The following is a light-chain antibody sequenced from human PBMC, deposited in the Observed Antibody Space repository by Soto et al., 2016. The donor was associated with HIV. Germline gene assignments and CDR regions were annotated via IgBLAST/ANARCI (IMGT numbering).Light chain of an antibody. Sequence: SYELTQPLSVSVSPGQTAGITCSGANLWDKYVYWYQQKPGQSPLLVIQENNRRPSGVPERFSGSNSWGTATLTITGTQAMDEGDYYCQVWDIKDYIFGPGTKVTVL. CDR2: ENN. V-gene: IGLV3-1*01. CDR1: NLWDKY. J-gene: IGLJ1*01. CDR3: QVWDIKDYI.